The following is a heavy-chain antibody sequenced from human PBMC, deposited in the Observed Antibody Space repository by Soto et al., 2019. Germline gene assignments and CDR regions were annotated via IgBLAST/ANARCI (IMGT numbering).Heavy chain of an antibody. Sequence: SEILSLTCTVSGGSISSGGYYWSWIRQHPGKGLEWIGYIYYSGSTYYNPSLKSRVTVSVDTSKNQFSLKLSSVTAADTAVYYCAREYSSSNNWFDPWGQGTLVTVSS. CDR2: IYYSGST. CDR3: AREYSSSNNWFDP. V-gene: IGHV4-31*03. CDR1: GGSISSGGYY. D-gene: IGHD6-6*01. J-gene: IGHJ5*02.